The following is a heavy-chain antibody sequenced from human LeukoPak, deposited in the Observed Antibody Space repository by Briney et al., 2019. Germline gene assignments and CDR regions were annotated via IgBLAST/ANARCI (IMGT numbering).Heavy chain of an antibody. Sequence: SSETLSLTCTVSGGSISSYYWSWIRQPPGKGLEWIGYIYYSGSTNYNPSLKSRVTISVDTSKNQFSLKLSSVTAADTAVYYCARGVGGDTDFDYWGQGTLVTVSS. D-gene: IGHD5-18*01. CDR1: GGSISSYY. V-gene: IGHV4-59*01. J-gene: IGHJ4*02. CDR2: IYYSGST. CDR3: ARGVGGDTDFDY.